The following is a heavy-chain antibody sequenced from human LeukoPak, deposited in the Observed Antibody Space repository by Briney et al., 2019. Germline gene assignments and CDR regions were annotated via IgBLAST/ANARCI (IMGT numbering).Heavy chain of an antibody. CDR1: GGTFSSYA. V-gene: IGHV1-69*04. CDR3: ARVRRVEGSSWWGAFDI. D-gene: IGHD6-13*01. CDR2: IIPILGIA. J-gene: IGHJ3*02. Sequence: GASVEVSCKASGGTFSSYAISWVRQAPGQGLEWMGRIIPILGIANYAQKFQGRVTITADKSTSTAYMELSSLRSEDTAVCYCARVRRVEGSSWWGAFDIWGQGTMVTVSS.